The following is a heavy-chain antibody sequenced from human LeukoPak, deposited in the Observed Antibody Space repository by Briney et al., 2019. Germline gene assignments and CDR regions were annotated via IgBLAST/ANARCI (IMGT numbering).Heavy chain of an antibody. Sequence: GGSLRLSCAASGFTFSSYAMTWVRQAPGKGLEWVSAIGGSGDSTYYADSVKGRFTISRDNSKNTLYLRMNSLTAEDTAVYYCAKEADDWYPRPFDYWGQGTLVTVSS. V-gene: IGHV3-23*01. CDR1: GFTFSSYA. D-gene: IGHD3-9*01. CDR3: AKEADDWYPRPFDY. CDR2: IGGSGDST. J-gene: IGHJ4*02.